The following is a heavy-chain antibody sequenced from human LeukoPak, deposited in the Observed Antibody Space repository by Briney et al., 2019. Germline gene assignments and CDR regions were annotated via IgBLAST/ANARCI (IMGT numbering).Heavy chain of an antibody. Sequence: GGSLRLSCAVSGFTFSRYWMHWLRQAPGKGLVWVSRINSDGSGTSYADSVKGRFTISRDNAKNTLYLQMNSLRAEDTAVYYCARPSLATNQNYYYGMDVWGQGTTVTVSS. D-gene: IGHD5-24*01. CDR2: INSDGSGT. V-gene: IGHV3-74*01. J-gene: IGHJ6*02. CDR3: ARPSLATNQNYYYGMDV. CDR1: GFTFSRYW.